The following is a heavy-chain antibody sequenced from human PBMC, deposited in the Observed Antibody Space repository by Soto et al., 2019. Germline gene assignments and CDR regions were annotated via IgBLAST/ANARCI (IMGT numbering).Heavy chain of an antibody. CDR3: ARDGCSSTSCYWHDAFDI. CDR1: GFTFSDYY. CDR2: ISSSGSTI. J-gene: IGHJ3*02. D-gene: IGHD2-2*01. Sequence: PGGSLRLSCAASGFTFSDYYMSWIRQAPGKGLEWVSYISSSGSTIYYADSVKGRFTISRDNAKNSLYLQMNSLRAEDTAVYYCARDGCSSTSCYWHDAFDISGQGTMVIVSS. V-gene: IGHV3-11*01.